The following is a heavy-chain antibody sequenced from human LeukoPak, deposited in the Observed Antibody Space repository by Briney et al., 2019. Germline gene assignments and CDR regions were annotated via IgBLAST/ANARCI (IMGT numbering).Heavy chain of an antibody. J-gene: IGHJ1*01. D-gene: IGHD2-2*01. CDR2: IYTSGST. V-gene: IGHV4-4*07. CDR3: ARDEMDRYCSSTSCPRYFQH. CDR1: GGSISSYY. Sequence: SETLSLTCTVSGGSISSYYWSWIRQPAGKGLEWIGRIYTSGSTNYNPSLKSRVTMSVDTSKNQFSLKLSSVTAADTAVYYCARDEMDRYCSSTSCPRYFQHWGQGTLVTVSS.